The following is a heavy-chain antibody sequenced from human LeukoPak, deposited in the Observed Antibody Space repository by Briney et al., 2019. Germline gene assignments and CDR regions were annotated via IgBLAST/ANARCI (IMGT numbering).Heavy chain of an antibody. V-gene: IGHV3-23*01. CDR2: ISGSGGST. J-gene: IGHJ4*02. CDR1: GFTFSSYA. CDR3: AKSDCSSTSCYIVDS. Sequence: PGGSLRLSCAASGFTFSSYAMSWVRQAPGKGLEWVSTISGSGGSTDYADSLKGRFTISRDNSKNTLYLQMNSLRAEDTAVYYCAKSDCSSTSCYIVDSWGQGTLVTVSS. D-gene: IGHD2-2*02.